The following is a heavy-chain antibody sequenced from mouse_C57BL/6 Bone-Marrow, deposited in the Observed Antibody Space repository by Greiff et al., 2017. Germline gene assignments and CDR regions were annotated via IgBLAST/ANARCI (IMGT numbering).Heavy chain of an antibody. D-gene: IGHD1-1*02. J-gene: IGHJ2*01. CDR1: GYTFTSYW. CDR2: IDPSDSYT. CDR3: ARFGSFYCDY. Sequence: VQLQQPGAELVMPGASVKLSCKASGYTFTSYWMHWVKQRPGQGLEWIGEIDPSDSYTNYNQKFKGKSTLTVDKSSSTAYMQLSSLTSEDSAVYYCARFGSFYCDYWGQGTTLTVSS. V-gene: IGHV1-69*01.